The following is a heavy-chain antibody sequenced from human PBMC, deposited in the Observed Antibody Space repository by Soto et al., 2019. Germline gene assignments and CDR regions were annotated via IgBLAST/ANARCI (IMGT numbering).Heavy chain of an antibody. V-gene: IGHV4-39*01. CDR2: LFYGGTN. Sequence: QVQLQESGPGLVKPSETLSLTCTVSGCSISGYYWPWIRQPPGKGLEWVGSLFYGGTNDYNPSLKSRLTMSLDTSKNHVSLKLRSVTAADTAVYYCARHRGPAPVYWGQGTLVTASS. CDR1: GCSISGYY. CDR3: ARHRGPAPVY. J-gene: IGHJ4*02. D-gene: IGHD3-10*01.